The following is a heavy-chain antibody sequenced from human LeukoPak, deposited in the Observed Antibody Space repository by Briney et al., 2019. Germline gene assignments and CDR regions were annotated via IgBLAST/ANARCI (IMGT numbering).Heavy chain of an antibody. Sequence: PGGSLRLSCLTSGFTFSTNAMSWVRQAPGKGLEWISGISGSGASTYYADSVTGRFTISRDNSRNTLYLQMNSLRGDDTAVYYCATDVGKWESLHFFDYWGQGTLVTVSS. V-gene: IGHV3-23*01. D-gene: IGHD1-26*01. CDR3: ATDVGKWESLHFFDY. CDR2: ISGSGAST. J-gene: IGHJ4*02. CDR1: GFTFSTNA.